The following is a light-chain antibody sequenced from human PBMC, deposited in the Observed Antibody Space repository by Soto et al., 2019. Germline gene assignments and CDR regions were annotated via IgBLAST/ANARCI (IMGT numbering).Light chain of an antibody. CDR3: KQSSAFHLN. CDR1: QGINNW. Sequence: DIQMTQSPSSVSASVGDRVTITCRASQGINNWLAWYQQKPGKAPELLIYAVSYLQSGVTSRFSGSGSGTDSTLTISSLQPDDFATYVFKQSSAFHLNFGGGTKVDI. V-gene: IGKV1-12*01. CDR2: AVS. J-gene: IGKJ4*01.